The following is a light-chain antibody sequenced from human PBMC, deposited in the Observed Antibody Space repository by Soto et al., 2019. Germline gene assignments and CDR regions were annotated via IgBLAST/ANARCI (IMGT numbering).Light chain of an antibody. V-gene: IGKV3-20*01. J-gene: IGKJ1*01. CDR3: QQYGSSGT. CDR2: DAA. Sequence: EIILTQSPDTLSLSPGERATLSCRASQTVSSNYLAWYQQKPGQAPRLLIYDAANRATGIPARFSGSGSGTDLTLTISRLEPEDFAVYYCQQYGSSGTFGQGTKVDI. CDR1: QTVSSNY.